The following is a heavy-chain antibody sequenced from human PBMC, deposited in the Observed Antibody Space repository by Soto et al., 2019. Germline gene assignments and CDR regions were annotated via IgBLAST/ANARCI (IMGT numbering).Heavy chain of an antibody. CDR2: INSDGSYT. CDR3: TRAVDAMIPTPY. CDR1: GFTVSGYW. Sequence: EVQLVESGGGLVQPGGSLRLSCAASGFTVSGYWMHWVRQAPGKGLTWVSRINSDGSYTSSADSVKGRFTISKDNARNTLYLQMNSLRIADTAVYYCTRAVDAMIPTPYWGQGTLVTVSS. J-gene: IGHJ4*02. V-gene: IGHV3-74*01. D-gene: IGHD3-22*01.